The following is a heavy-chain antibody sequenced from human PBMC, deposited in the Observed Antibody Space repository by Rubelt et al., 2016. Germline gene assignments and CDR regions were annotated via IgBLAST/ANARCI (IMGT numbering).Heavy chain of an antibody. V-gene: IGHV4-34*01. CDR3: AGGTMGYYYYYGMDV. D-gene: IGHD3-10*01. J-gene: IGHJ6*02. CDR1: GGSFSGYY. Sequence: QVQLQQWGAGLLKTSETLSLTCAVYGGSFSGYYWSWIRQPPGKGLEWIGEINHSGNTNYNPSLNVRVTIAVGTSKNQFSRKLRSVTAADTAVYYCAGGTMGYYYYYGMDVWGQGTTVTVSS. CDR2: INHSGNT.